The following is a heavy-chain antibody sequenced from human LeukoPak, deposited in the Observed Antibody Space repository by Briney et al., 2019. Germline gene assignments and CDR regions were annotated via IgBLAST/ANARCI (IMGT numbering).Heavy chain of an antibody. Sequence: SETLSLTCTVSGGSISSYYWSWIRQPAGKGLEWIGRIYTSGSTNYNPSLKSRVTMSEDTSKNQFSLKLSSVTAADTAVYYCARDSSGYYYAPVGDAFDIWGQGTMVTVSS. CDR1: GGSISSYY. J-gene: IGHJ3*02. D-gene: IGHD3-22*01. V-gene: IGHV4-4*07. CDR3: ARDSSGYYYAPVGDAFDI. CDR2: IYTSGST.